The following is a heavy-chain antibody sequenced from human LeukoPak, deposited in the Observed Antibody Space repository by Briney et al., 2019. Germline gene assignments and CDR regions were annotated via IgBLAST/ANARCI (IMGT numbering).Heavy chain of an antibody. CDR1: GFTFSRYW. Sequence: GGSLRLSCAASGFTFSRYWLSWVRQAPGKGLEWVANIKFDGSDKYYVDSVRGRFTISRDNARNSLYLQLSSLRADDTAVYYCARGGASRPDYWGPGTLVIVSS. D-gene: IGHD1-26*01. V-gene: IGHV3-7*01. CDR2: IKFDGSDK. CDR3: ARGGASRPDY. J-gene: IGHJ4*02.